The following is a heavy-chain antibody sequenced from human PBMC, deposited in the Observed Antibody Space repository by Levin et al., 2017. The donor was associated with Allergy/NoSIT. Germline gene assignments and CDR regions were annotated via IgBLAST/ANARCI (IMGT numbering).Heavy chain of an antibody. CDR2: IYPGDSDT. V-gene: IGHV5-51*01. CDR1: GYSFTSYW. D-gene: IGHD4-17*01. CDR3: ARQSRSYGDYLVLDY. J-gene: IGHJ4*02. Sequence: KVSCKGSGYSFTSYWIGWVRQMPGKGLEWMGIIYPGDSDTRYSPSFQGQVTISADKSISTAYLQWSSLKASDTAMYYCARQSRSYGDYLVLDYWGQGTLVTVSS.